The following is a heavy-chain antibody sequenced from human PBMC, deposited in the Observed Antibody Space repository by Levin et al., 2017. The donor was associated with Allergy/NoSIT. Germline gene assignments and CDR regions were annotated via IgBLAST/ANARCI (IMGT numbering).Heavy chain of an antibody. J-gene: IGHJ5*02. V-gene: IGHV1-2*02. CDR2: LNPKSGGT. CDR3: GRDKDILVVPAAADL. D-gene: IGHD2-2*01. CDR1: GYTFTGDY. Sequence: ASVKVSCKASGYTFTGDYIHWVRQAPGHGLEWMGWLNPKSGGTNYAQRFRGRVTMTRDTSISTAYMELSRLTSDDTAVYYCGRDKDILVVPAAADLWGQGTLVIVSS.